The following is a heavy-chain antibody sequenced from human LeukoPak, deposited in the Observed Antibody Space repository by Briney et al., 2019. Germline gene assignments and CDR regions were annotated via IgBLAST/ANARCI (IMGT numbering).Heavy chain of an antibody. CDR1: GYTFTGYY. D-gene: IGHD3-22*01. V-gene: IGHV1-2*02. J-gene: IGHJ3*01. CDR2: INPNSGGT. Sequence: GASVKVSCKASGYTFTGYYMHWVRQAPGQGLEWMGWINPNSGGTNYAQKFQGRVTMTRDTSISTAYMELSRLRSDDTAVYYCASTYADYYDSSGYYYRAWGQGTMVTVSS. CDR3: ASTYADYYDSSGYYYRA.